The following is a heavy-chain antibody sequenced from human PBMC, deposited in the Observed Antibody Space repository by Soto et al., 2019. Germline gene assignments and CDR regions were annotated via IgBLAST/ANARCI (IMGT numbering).Heavy chain of an antibody. V-gene: IGHV4-4*07. D-gene: IGHD6-13*01. CDR3: VASLAASGLNWLDP. CDR1: GGSISEKY. CDR2: IFANGHT. J-gene: IGHJ5*02. Sequence: PSETLSLTCIVSGGSISEKYWNWVRQPPGKGLEWIGLIFANGHTDYNPSLKSRVTMSVDPSKNQFSLRLTSMTAADTAVYYCVASLAASGLNWLDPWGRGTLVTVSS.